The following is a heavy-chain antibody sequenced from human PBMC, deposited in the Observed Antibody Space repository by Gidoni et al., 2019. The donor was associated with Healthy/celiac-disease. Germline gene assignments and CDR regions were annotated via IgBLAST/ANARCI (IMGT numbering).Heavy chain of an antibody. Sequence: EVQLVQSGAEVKKPGESLRISCKGSGYSFTSYWISWVRQMPGKGLEWMGRIDPSDSYTNYSPSFQGHVTISADKSISTAYLQWSSLKASDTAMYYCARHSRDGYNSLPGLGHDYWGQGTLVTVSS. V-gene: IGHV5-10-1*03. J-gene: IGHJ4*02. CDR2: IDPSDSYT. CDR3: ARHSRDGYNSLPGLGHDY. CDR1: GYSFTSYW. D-gene: IGHD5-12*01.